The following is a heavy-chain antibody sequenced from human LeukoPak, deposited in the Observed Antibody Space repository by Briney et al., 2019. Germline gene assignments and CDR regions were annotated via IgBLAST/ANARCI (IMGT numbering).Heavy chain of an antibody. Sequence: PSETLSLTCTVSGGSISSYYWSWIRQPPGKGLEWIGYIYYSGSTNYNPSLKSRVTISVDTSKNQFSLKLSSVTAADTAVYYCARQLSSSLCMDVWGQGTTVTVSS. D-gene: IGHD6-13*01. J-gene: IGHJ6*02. CDR1: GGSISSYY. CDR3: ARQLSSSLCMDV. V-gene: IGHV4-59*08. CDR2: IYYSGST.